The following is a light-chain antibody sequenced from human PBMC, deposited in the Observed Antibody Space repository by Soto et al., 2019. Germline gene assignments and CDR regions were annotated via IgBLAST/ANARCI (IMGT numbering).Light chain of an antibody. V-gene: IGLV1-40*01. J-gene: IGLJ2*01. CDR3: QSYDSSLSVVV. CDR1: SSNIGTTYD. CDR2: GNI. Sequence: QTVVTQPPSVSGAPGQRVTISRTGSSSNIGTTYDVHWYQHLPGTAPKLLIYGNINRPSGVPDRFSGSKSGTSASLAITGLQAEDEADYYCQSYDSSLSVVVFGGGTKVTVL.